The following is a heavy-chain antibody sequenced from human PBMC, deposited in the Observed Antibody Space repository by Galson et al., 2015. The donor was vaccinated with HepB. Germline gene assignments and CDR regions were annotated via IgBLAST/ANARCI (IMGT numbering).Heavy chain of an antibody. CDR3: ARWGVGFGELLNLFDP. Sequence: SVKVSCKASGGTFSSYAISWVRQAPGQGLEWMGRIIPILGIANYAEKFQGRVTITADKSTSTAYMELSSLRSEDTAVYYCARWGVGFGELLNLFDPWGQGTLVTVSS. CDR2: IIPILGIA. CDR1: GGTFSSYA. V-gene: IGHV1-69*04. J-gene: IGHJ5*02. D-gene: IGHD3-10*01.